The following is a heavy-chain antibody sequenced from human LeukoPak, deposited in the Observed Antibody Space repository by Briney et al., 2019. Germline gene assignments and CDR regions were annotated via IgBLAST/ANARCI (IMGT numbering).Heavy chain of an antibody. Sequence: ASVKVSCKASGYTFTSYDINWVRQATGQGLEWMGWMNPNSGNTGYAQKLQGRVTMTTDTSTSTAYMELRSLRSDDTAVYYCARDATPGSTYYDILTGYYSPFDYWGQGTLVTVSS. CDR3: ARDATPGSTYYDILTGYYSPFDY. D-gene: IGHD3-9*01. CDR2: MNPNSGNT. V-gene: IGHV1-8*01. CDR1: GYTFTSYD. J-gene: IGHJ4*02.